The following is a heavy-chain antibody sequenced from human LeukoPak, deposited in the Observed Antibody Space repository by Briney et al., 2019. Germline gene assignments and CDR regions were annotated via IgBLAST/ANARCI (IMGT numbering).Heavy chain of an antibody. V-gene: IGHV1-2*02. CDR3: ASSPSYIRY. CDR2: INPNSGDT. D-gene: IGHD1-14*01. CDR1: GYTFTGYY. J-gene: IGHJ4*02. Sequence: ASVTVSCKASGYTFTGYYMHWVRQAPGQGLEWMGWINPNSGDTNYAQNFQGRVTMTRDTSISTAYMELSRLTSDDTAVYYCASSPSYIRYWGQGTLVTVSS.